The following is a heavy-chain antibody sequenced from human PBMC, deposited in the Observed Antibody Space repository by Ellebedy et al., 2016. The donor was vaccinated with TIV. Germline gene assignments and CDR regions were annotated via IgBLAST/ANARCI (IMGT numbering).Heavy chain of an antibody. CDR1: GASFSHYY. CDR2: INHSGST. D-gene: IGHD2-15*01. Sequence: SETLSLXCAVYGASFSHYYWSWIRQPPRKGLEWIGEINHSGSTIYNPSLKGRVTISVDRSKNQFSLKLSSVTAADTAVYYCARGGDIHWSPGGYWGQGTRVTVSS. V-gene: IGHV4-34*01. J-gene: IGHJ4*02. CDR3: ARGGDIHWSPGGY.